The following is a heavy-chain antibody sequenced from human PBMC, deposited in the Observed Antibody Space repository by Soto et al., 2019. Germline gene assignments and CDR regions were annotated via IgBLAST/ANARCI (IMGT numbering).Heavy chain of an antibody. Sequence: QVQLQESGPGLVKPSETLSLTCTVSGGSISSYYWSWIRQPPGKGLEWIGYIYYSGSTNYNPSLKSRVTISVDTSKSQFSLKLSSVTAADTAVYYCARARFGEFPEGPYYFDYWGQGTLVTVSS. CDR2: IYYSGST. D-gene: IGHD3-10*01. V-gene: IGHV4-59*01. CDR1: GGSISSYY. J-gene: IGHJ4*02. CDR3: ARARFGEFPEGPYYFDY.